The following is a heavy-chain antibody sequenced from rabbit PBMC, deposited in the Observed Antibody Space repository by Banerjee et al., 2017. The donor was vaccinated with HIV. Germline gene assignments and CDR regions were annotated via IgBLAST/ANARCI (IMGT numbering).Heavy chain of an antibody. Sequence: QSLEESGGDLVKPGTSLTLTCKASGFTISTNYSMCWVRQAPGKGLEWIGCINAGSGSTWYASWVNGRFTISKTSSTTVTLQMTSLTAADTATYFCARCGGGIPYNLWGPGTLVTVS. CDR3: ARCGGGIPYNL. CDR1: GFTISTNYS. J-gene: IGHJ4*01. V-gene: IGHV1S40*01. D-gene: IGHD1-1*01. CDR2: INAGSGST.